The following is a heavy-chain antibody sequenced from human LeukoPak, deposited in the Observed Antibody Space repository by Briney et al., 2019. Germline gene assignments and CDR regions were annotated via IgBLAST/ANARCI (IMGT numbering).Heavy chain of an antibody. J-gene: IGHJ4*02. CDR3: ARAGGYSYGHAIDY. D-gene: IGHD5-18*01. CDR2: INPHTGGT. Sequence: GASVKVSCKASGYTFTGYYMHWVRQAPGQGLEWMGWINPHTGGTNYAQKFQGRVTMTRDTSISTAYMELSRLRSDDTAVYYCARAGGYSYGHAIDYWGQGTLVTVSS. CDR1: GYTFTGYY. V-gene: IGHV1-2*02.